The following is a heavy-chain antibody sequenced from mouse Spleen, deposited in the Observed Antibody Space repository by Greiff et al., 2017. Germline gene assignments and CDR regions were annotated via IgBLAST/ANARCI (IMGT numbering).Heavy chain of an antibody. CDR1: GFTFSDYY. CDR3: ARGAFYYGYYYFDY. D-gene: IGHD2-2*01. CDR2: ISDGGSYT. V-gene: IGHV5-4*02. Sequence: EVKLVESGGGLVKPGGSLKLSCAASGFTFSDYYMYWVRQTPEKRLEWVATISDGGSYTYYPDSVKGRFTISRDNAKNNLYLQMSSLKSEDTAMYYCARGAFYYGYYYFDYWGQGTTLTVSS. J-gene: IGHJ2*01.